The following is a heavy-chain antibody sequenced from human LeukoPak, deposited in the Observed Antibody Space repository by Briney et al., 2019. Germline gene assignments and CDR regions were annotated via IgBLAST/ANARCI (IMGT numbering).Heavy chain of an antibody. Sequence: PGGSLRLSCAASGFTFSSYDMHWVRQATGKGLEWVSAIGTAGDTYYPGSVKGRFTISRENAKNSLYLQMNSLRAGDTAVYYCARVAPETMPSYYYYGMDVWGQGTTVTVFS. CDR2: IGTAGDT. V-gene: IGHV3-13*01. D-gene: IGHD2-2*01. CDR3: ARVAPETMPSYYYYGMDV. J-gene: IGHJ6*02. CDR1: GFTFSSYD.